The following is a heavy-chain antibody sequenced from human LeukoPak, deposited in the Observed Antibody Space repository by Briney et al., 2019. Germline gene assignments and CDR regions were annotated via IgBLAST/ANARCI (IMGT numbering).Heavy chain of an antibody. CDR3: ARDGRRRDGYLD. CDR1: GGSISSYY. D-gene: IGHD5-24*01. Sequence: SETLSLTCTVSGGSISSYYWSWIRQPPGKGLEWTGYIYYSGSTNYNPSLKSRVTISVDTSKNQFSLKLSSVTAADTAVYYCARDGRRRDGYLDWGQGTLVTVSS. J-gene: IGHJ4*02. V-gene: IGHV4-59*01. CDR2: IYYSGST.